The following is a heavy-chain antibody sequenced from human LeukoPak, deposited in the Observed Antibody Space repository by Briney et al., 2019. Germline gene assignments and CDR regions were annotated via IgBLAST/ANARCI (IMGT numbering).Heavy chain of an antibody. J-gene: IGHJ4*02. Sequence: GGSLRLSCAASGFTFSSYAMHWVRQAPGKGLEWVAVISYDGSNKYYADSVKGRFTISRDNSKNTLYLQMNSLRAEDTAVYYCAKDTLSQDGVDYWGQGTLVTVSS. CDR3: AKDTLSQDGVDY. CDR2: ISYDGSNK. D-gene: IGHD2/OR15-2a*01. CDR1: GFTFSSYA. V-gene: IGHV3-30*04.